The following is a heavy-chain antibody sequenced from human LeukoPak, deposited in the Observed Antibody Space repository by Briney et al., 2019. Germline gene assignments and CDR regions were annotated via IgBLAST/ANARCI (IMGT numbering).Heavy chain of an antibody. CDR2: ISAYNGNT. J-gene: IGHJ6*02. CDR1: GYTFTSYG. CDR3: ARATGYDSSGYFDFVNYYYYGMDV. D-gene: IGHD3-22*01. Sequence: ASVKFFCKASGYTFTSYGISWVRQAPGQGLVWMGWISAYNGNTNYAQKLQGRVTMTTDTSTSTAYMKLRSLRSDDTAVYYCARATGYDSSGYFDFVNYYYYGMDVWGQGTTVTVSS. V-gene: IGHV1-18*01.